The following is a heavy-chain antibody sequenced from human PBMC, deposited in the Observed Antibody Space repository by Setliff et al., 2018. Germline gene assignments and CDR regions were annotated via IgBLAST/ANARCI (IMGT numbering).Heavy chain of an antibody. J-gene: IGHJ4*02. V-gene: IGHV1-18*01. CDR3: SRLVRFCTRTSCQRLSGDDY. D-gene: IGHD2-2*01. CDR1: GYTFSDYG. Sequence: WASVKVSCKASGYTFSDYGVSWVRQAPGQGLEWIGWISPHTGKAFYAPQFQGRVIMTTDTSSTTAYMDLRSLRPDDTAIYFCSRLVRFCTRTSCQRLSGDDYWGQGTLVTVSS. CDR2: ISPHTGKA.